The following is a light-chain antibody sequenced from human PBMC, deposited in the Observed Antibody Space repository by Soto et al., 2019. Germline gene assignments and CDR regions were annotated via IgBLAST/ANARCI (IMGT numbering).Light chain of an antibody. CDR1: SRDIGAYDY. CDR3: SSSTTSSTLL. J-gene: IGLJ3*02. CDR2: AVT. Sequence: QSALTQPASVSGSPGQSITISCSGTSRDIGAYDYVSWYQQHPDKAPKLINYAVTDRPSGVSDRFSGSKSGNTASLTISGLQADDEGHYYYSSSTTSSTLLFGGGTKLTVL. V-gene: IGLV2-14*01.